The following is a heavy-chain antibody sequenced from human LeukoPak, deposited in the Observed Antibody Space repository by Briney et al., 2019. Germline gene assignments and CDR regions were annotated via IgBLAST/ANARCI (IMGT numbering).Heavy chain of an antibody. V-gene: IGHV4-4*07. CDR3: ARDSGYSYVYGMDV. Sequence: SETLSLTCTVSGDSISSYYWSWIRQPAGKGLEWIGRIHPSGNTNYNPSLKSRVTLSADTSKNQFSLKLSSVTAADTAVYYCARDSGYSYVYGMDVWGQGTTVTVSS. J-gene: IGHJ6*02. CDR2: IHPSGNT. D-gene: IGHD5-18*01. CDR1: GDSISSYY.